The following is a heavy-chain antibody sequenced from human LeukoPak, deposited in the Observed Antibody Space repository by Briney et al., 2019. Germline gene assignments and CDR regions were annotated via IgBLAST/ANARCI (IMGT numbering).Heavy chain of an antibody. CDR1: GYSFTSYW. CDR3: ARGGQPLLRGFDP. CDR2: IYPDDSDT. J-gene: IGHJ5*02. D-gene: IGHD2-21*02. V-gene: IGHV5-51*01. Sequence: GESLKISCKASGYSFTSYWIGWVRQMPGKGLEWTGIIYPDDSDTRYSPSFQGQVTISADKSISTAYLQWSSLKASDTAMYYCARGGQPLLRGFDPWGQGTLVTVSS.